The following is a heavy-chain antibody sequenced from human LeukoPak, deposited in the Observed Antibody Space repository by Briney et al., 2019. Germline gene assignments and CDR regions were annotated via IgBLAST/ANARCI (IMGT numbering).Heavy chain of an antibody. D-gene: IGHD3-10*01. CDR2: IRYDGSNK. Sequence: GGSLRLSCAAAGFTFSSYGMHWVRQAPGKGLEWVAFIRYDGSNKYYADSVKGRFTISRDNSKNTLYLQMNSLRAEDTAVYYCAKATMVRGVTPFDYWGQGTLVTVSS. J-gene: IGHJ4*02. V-gene: IGHV3-30*02. CDR3: AKATMVRGVTPFDY. CDR1: GFTFSSYG.